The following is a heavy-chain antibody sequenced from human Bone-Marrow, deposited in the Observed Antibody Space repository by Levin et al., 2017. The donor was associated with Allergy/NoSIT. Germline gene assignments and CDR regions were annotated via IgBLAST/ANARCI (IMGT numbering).Heavy chain of an antibody. CDR3: ARRAAGENRYGHWYYYMDV. D-gene: IGHD5-18*01. CDR2: IIPVYGTT. J-gene: IGHJ6*03. V-gene: IGHV1-69*13. Sequence: SVKVSCKTFGGTFSNYAISWVRQAPGQGLEWMGQIIPVYGTTQYAQEFQGRVTIIADESTTTAYMELTSLRSEDTAIYFCARRAAGENRYGHWYYYMDVWGKGTSVTVSS. CDR1: GGTFSNYA.